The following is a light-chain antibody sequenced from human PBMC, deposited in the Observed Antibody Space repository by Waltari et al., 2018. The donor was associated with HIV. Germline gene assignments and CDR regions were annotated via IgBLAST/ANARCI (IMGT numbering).Light chain of an antibody. V-gene: IGKV3-15*01. J-gene: IGKJ3*01. CDR1: QSINNN. CDR2: GAS. CDR3: QQYNNWPGIT. Sequence: EILMTQSPATLSVSPGERATLSCRASQSINNNLALYQQKPGQAPRLLIYGASTGATGIPARFSGSGSGTEFTLTISSLQSEDFAVYYCQQYNNWPGITFGPGTKVEIK.